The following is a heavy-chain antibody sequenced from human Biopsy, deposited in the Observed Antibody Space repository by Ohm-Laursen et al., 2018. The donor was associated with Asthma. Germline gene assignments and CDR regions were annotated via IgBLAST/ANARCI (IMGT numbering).Heavy chain of an antibody. D-gene: IGHD2-21*02. CDR3: ARGVDRVTGLLDHFDS. V-gene: IGHV4-59*12. CDR2: VYYSGST. CDR1: GGSINNFY. J-gene: IGHJ4*02. Sequence: SDTLSLTCTVSGGSINNFYWSWIRQPPGKGLESIGHVYYSGSTNYNPSLKSRVTISIDASKNQFFLKLTSVTAADTAVYYCARGVDRVTGLLDHFDSWGQGTLVIVSS.